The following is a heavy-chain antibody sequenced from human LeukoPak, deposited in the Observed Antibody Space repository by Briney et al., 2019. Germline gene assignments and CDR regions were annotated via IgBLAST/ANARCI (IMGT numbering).Heavy chain of an antibody. CDR2: ISSSSSYI. CDR3: ASRLAHCGGDCYSDAFDI. D-gene: IGHD2-21*01. V-gene: IGHV3-21*01. J-gene: IGHJ3*02. Sequence: GGSLRLSCAASGFTFSSYSMNWVRQAPGRGLEWVSSISSSSSYIYYADSVKGRFTISRDNAKNSLYLQMNSLRAEDTAVYYCASRLAHCGGDCYSDAFDIWGQGTMVTVSS. CDR1: GFTFSSYS.